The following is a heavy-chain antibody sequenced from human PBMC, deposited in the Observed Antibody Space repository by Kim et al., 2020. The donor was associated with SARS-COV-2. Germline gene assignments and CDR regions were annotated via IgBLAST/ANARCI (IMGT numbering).Heavy chain of an antibody. CDR3: ARDVGQQLLLGMDV. CDR1: GFTFSSYS. CDR2: ISSSSSYI. J-gene: IGHJ6*02. D-gene: IGHD6-13*01. V-gene: IGHV3-21*01. Sequence: GGSLRLSCAASGFTFSSYSMNWVRQAPGKGLEWVSSISSSSSYIYYADSVKGRFTISRDNAKNSLYLQMNSLRAEDTAVYYCARDVGQQLLLGMDVWGQGTTVTVSS.